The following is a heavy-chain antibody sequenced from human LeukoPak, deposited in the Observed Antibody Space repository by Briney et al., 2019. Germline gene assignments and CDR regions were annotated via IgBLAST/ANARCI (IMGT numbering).Heavy chain of an antibody. CDR3: ARKTPLTSYGSGSCYNDHDAFDI. CDR2: IYHRGTT. CDR1: GYFISSGFF. V-gene: IGHV4-38-2*01. Sequence: SETLSLTCDVSGYFISSGFFWGWIRQPPGKGLECIGSIYHRGTTYYNPSLKSRVAISVDTSKNQFSLRLSSVTAADTAVYYCARKTPLTSYGSGSCYNDHDAFDIWGQGTMVTVSS. D-gene: IGHD3-10*01. J-gene: IGHJ3*02.